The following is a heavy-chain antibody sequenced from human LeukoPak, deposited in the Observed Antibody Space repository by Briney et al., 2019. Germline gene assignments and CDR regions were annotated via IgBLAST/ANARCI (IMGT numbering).Heavy chain of an antibody. Sequence: PGGSLSLSCAASGFTVSSNYMSWVRQPPGKGLEWIGEMNHSGSTNYNPSLKSRVTISVDTSKNQFSLKLSSVTAADTAVYYCARGLVAGTRGFLGKTQFDYWGQGTLVTVSS. CDR1: GFTVSSNY. V-gene: IGHV4-34*01. CDR3: ARGLVAGTRGFLGKTQFDY. J-gene: IGHJ4*02. CDR2: MNHSGST. D-gene: IGHD6-19*01.